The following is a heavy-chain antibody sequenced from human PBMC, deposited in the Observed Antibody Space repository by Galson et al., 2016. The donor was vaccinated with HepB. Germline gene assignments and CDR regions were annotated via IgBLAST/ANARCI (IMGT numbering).Heavy chain of an antibody. Sequence: SETLSLTCAIYGGSFSGYYWNWIRQPPGKGLEWIGEINLSGNTNYNPSLKSRVTISLDTSKNQFSLKVSSVAAADTAVYYCATEAPILAPTLDYWGQGTLVTVSS. CDR1: GGSFSGYY. D-gene: IGHD2/OR15-2a*01. CDR3: ATEAPILAPTLDY. J-gene: IGHJ4*02. V-gene: IGHV4-34*01. CDR2: INLSGNT.